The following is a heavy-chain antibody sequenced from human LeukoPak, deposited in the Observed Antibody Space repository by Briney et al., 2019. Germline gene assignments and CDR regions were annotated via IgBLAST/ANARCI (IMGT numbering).Heavy chain of an antibody. CDR2: INHSGST. Sequence: KSSETLSLTCAVYGGSFSGYYWSWIRQPPGKGLEWIGEINHSGSTNYDPSLKSRVTISVDTSKNQFSLKLSSVTAADTAVYYCARLDIVVVPAAIQFSVYMDVWGKGTTVTVSS. CDR1: GGSFSGYY. J-gene: IGHJ6*03. V-gene: IGHV4-34*01. D-gene: IGHD2-2*02. CDR3: ARLDIVVVPAAIQFSVYMDV.